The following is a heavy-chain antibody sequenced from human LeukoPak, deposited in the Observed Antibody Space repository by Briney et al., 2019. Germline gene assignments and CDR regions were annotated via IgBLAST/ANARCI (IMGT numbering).Heavy chain of an antibody. CDR3: AKNIAKTFDP. V-gene: IGHV4-4*02. Sequence: SETLSLTCAVSGGSISSTNWWNWVRQPPGKGLEWIGEIHHRGTTNYNPFLKSRVTISVDKSKNQFSLKLSSVTAADTAVYYCAKNIAKTFDPWGQGTLVTVSS. CDR1: GGSISSTNW. CDR2: IHHRGTT. J-gene: IGHJ5*02. D-gene: IGHD2/OR15-2a*01.